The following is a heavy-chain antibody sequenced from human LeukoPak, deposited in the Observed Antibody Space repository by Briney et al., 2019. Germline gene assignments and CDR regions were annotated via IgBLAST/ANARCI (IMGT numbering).Heavy chain of an antibody. V-gene: IGHV1-69*05. CDR1: GGTFSSYA. J-gene: IGHJ6*03. Sequence: GASVKVSCKASGGTFSSYAISWVRQAPGQGLEWMGGIIPIFGTANYAQKFQGRVTITTDESTSTAYMELSSLRSEDTAVYYCARASLELGAVSYYYYMDVWGKGTPVTVSS. CDR2: IIPIFGTA. D-gene: IGHD1-7*01. CDR3: ARASLELGAVSYYYYMDV.